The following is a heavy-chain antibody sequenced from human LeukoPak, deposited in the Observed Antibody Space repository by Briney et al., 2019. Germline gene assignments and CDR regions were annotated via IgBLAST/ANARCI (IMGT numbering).Heavy chain of an antibody. V-gene: IGHV3-33*06. D-gene: IGHD5-24*01. CDR3: AKARSGMATALDY. Sequence: GGSLRLSCAASGFTFSSYGMHWVRQAPGKGLEWVAVIWYDGSNKYYADSVKGRFTISRDNSKNTLYLQMNSLRAEDTAVYYCAKARSGMATALDYWGQGTLSPSPQ. J-gene: IGHJ4*02. CDR1: GFTFSSYG. CDR2: IWYDGSNK.